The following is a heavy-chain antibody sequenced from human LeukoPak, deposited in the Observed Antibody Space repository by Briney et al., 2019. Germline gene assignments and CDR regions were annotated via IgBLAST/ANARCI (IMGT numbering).Heavy chain of an antibody. J-gene: IGHJ6*03. CDR1: GYTFTSYG. CDR2: ISAYNGNT. Sequence: ASVKVSCKASGYTFTSYGISWVPQAPGQGLEWMGWISAYNGNTNYAQKLQGRVTMTTDTSTSTAYMELRSLRSDDTAVYYCARDRVVVVITSYYYYMDVWGKGTTVTVSS. D-gene: IGHD3-22*01. V-gene: IGHV1-18*01. CDR3: ARDRVVVVITSYYYYMDV.